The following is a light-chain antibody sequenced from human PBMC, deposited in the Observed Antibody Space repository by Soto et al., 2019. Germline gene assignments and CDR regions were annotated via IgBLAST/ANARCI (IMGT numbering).Light chain of an antibody. Sequence: QFALTQPASVSGSPGQSITISCTGTSSDVGGYNYVSWYQQHPGKAPKLMIYEVSNRPSGVSNRFSGSKFGNTASLTISGLQAEDEADYYCSSYTSTSTLFGGGTKLTVL. V-gene: IGLV2-14*01. CDR1: SSDVGGYNY. CDR3: SSYTSTSTL. CDR2: EVS. J-gene: IGLJ2*01.